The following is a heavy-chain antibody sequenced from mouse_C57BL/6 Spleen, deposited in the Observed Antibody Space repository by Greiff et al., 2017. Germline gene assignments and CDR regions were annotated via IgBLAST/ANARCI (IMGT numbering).Heavy chain of an antibody. CDR2: ISGGGGNT. Sequence: DVKLVESGGGLVKPGGSLKLSCAASGFTFSSYTMSWVRQTPEKRLEWVATISGGGGNTYYPDSVKGRFTISRDNAKNTLYLQMSSLRSEDTALYYCARPLYGSSPLFAYWGQGTLVTVSA. CDR3: ARPLYGSSPLFAY. CDR1: GFTFSSYT. D-gene: IGHD1-1*01. J-gene: IGHJ3*01. V-gene: IGHV5-9*01.